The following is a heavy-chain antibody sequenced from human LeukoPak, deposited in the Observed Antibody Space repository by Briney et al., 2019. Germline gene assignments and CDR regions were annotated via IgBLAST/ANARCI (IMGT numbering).Heavy chain of an antibody. D-gene: IGHD6-19*01. J-gene: IGHJ4*02. V-gene: IGHV4-61*01. CDR2: IYYSGST. Sequence: SETLSLTCTVSGGSISSGPYYWSWIRQPPGKGLEWIGYIYYSGSTNYNPSLKSRVTISIDTSKNQFSLKLNSLTAADTAVYYCARGVVAVAGRVFDYWGQGTLVTVSS. CDR1: GGSISSGPYY. CDR3: ARGVVAVAGRVFDY.